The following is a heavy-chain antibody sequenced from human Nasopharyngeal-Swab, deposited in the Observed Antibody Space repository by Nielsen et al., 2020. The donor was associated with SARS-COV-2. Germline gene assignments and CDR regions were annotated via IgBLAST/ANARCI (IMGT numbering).Heavy chain of an antibody. V-gene: IGHV3-66*01. CDR2: IYSGGST. Sequence: LSLTCAASGFTVSSNYMSWVRQAPGKGLEWVSVIYSGGSTYYADSVKGRFTISRDNSKNTLYLQMNSLRAEDTAVYYCARATFADWYFDLWGRGTLVTVSS. CDR1: GFTVSSNY. J-gene: IGHJ2*01. CDR3: ARATFADWYFDL. D-gene: IGHD2/OR15-2a*01.